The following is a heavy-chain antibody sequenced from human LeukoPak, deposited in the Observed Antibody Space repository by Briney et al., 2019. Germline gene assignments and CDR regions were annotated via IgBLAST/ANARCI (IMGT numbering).Heavy chain of an antibody. CDR1: GYTFTNYA. CDR2: INAGNGNT. Sequence: ASVKVSCKASGYTFTNYAIHWVRQAPGQRLEWMGWINAGNGNTVHSQKFQGRVTITRDTSASTAYTELSSLRSEDTAVYYCAGSTGTTGEFDYWGQGTLVTVSS. D-gene: IGHD1-7*01. CDR3: AGSTGTTGEFDY. J-gene: IGHJ4*02. V-gene: IGHV1-3*01.